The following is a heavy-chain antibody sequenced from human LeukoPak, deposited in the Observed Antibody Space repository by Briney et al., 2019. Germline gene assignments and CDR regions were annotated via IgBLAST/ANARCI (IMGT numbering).Heavy chain of an antibody. Sequence: SETLSLTCTVSSGSISSISYYWGWIRQPPGKVLEWIGSIYYSGSTYYNPSLQSRVTISVDTSKSQFPLKLSSVTAADTAVYYCATYSATWGWFDPWGQGTLVTVSS. CDR2: IYYSGST. CDR3: ATYSATWGWFDP. D-gene: IGHD3-16*01. CDR1: SGSISSISYY. V-gene: IGHV4-39*01. J-gene: IGHJ5*02.